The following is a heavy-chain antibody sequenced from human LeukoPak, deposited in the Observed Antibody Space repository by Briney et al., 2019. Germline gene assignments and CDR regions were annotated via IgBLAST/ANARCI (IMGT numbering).Heavy chain of an antibody. Sequence: GASVKVSCKASGYTFTIYGINWVRQAPGQGLEWMGWISPYNYNTNYARNLQGRVTMTADTPTSTAYMELRSLRSDDTAVYYCARDLWAVGAPSSYWGQGTLVTVSS. V-gene: IGHV1-18*01. CDR2: ISPYNYNT. CDR1: GYTFTIYG. D-gene: IGHD1-26*01. CDR3: ARDLWAVGAPSSY. J-gene: IGHJ4*02.